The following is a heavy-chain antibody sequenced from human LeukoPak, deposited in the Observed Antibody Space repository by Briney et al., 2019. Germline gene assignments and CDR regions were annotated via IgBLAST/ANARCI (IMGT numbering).Heavy chain of an antibody. J-gene: IGHJ3*02. CDR3: ATAWAVWGSYRPHGAFDI. CDR1: GYTFTSYD. CDR2: MNPSSGNT. Sequence: ASVKVSCKASGYTFTSYDINWVRQATGQGLEWMGWMNPSSGNTGYAQKFQGRVTMTRNTSISTAYMELSSLRSEDTAVYYCATAWAVWGSYRPHGAFDIWGQGTMVTVSS. D-gene: IGHD3-16*02. V-gene: IGHV1-8*01.